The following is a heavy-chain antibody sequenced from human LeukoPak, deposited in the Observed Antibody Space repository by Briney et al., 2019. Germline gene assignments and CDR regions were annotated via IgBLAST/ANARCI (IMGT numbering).Heavy chain of an antibody. V-gene: IGHV3-23*01. D-gene: IGHD6-13*01. Sequence: PGGSLRLSCAASGFTFSTYVMSWVRQAPGKGLEWVSTISANGGSTYYTDSVKGRSTISRDNSKNTLYLQMNSLRAEDTAVYYCAKPPPDSSSWLFDYWGQGTLVTVSS. CDR1: GFTFSTYV. CDR2: ISANGGST. CDR3: AKPPPDSSSWLFDY. J-gene: IGHJ4*02.